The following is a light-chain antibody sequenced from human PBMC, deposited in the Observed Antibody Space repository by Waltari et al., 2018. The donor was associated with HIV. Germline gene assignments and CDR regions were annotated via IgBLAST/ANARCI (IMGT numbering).Light chain of an antibody. V-gene: IGLV2-8*01. CDR1: SSDVGGYNY. CDR2: EVS. Sequence: QSALTQPPSASGSPGQSVTISCTGTSSDVGGYNYVSWYKQHPGKSPKFIIYEVSKRPAGVPDRFSGSKSGNTASLTVSGLQAEDEADYYCSSYAGSNWVFGGGTKLTVL. J-gene: IGLJ3*02. CDR3: SSYAGSNWV.